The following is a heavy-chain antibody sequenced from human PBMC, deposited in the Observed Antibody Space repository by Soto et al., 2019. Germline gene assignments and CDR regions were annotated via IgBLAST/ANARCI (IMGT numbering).Heavy chain of an antibody. D-gene: IGHD3-3*01. CDR2: IDPSDSYT. CDR3: ASTRSDYYYYGMDV. V-gene: IGHV5-10-1*01. CDR1: GYSFTSYW. J-gene: IGHJ6*02. Sequence: SLKISCKGSGYSFTSYWISWVRQMPGKGLEWMGRIDPSDSYTNYSPSFQGHVTISADKSISTAYLQWSSLKASDTAMYYCASTRSDYYYYGMDVWDQGTTVTVSS.